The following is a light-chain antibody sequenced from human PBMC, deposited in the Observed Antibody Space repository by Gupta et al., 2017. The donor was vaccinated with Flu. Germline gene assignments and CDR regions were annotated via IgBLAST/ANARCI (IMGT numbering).Light chain of an antibody. CDR3: QQYYMGPPLT. CDR1: RDIDTR. V-gene: IGKV3-15*01. Sequence: MLTQSPATLSVSPGERLSLSSRARRDIDTRLAWYQQQPGQSPRLLIDEAYTRATGVAARFSGSGSGTEFTLIVSTVQSEDSAVYFCQQYYMGPPLTCGGGTKLEI. CDR2: EAY. J-gene: IGKJ4*01.